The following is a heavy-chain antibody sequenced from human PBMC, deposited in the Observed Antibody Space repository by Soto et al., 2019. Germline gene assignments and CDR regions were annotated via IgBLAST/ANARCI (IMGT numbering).Heavy chain of an antibody. D-gene: IGHD5-18*01. CDR3: ARDSSGYSYGIDDY. J-gene: IGHJ4*02. Sequence: ASVKVSCKASGYTFTSYGISWVRQAPGQGLEWMGWISAYNGNTNYAQKLQGRVTMTTDTSTSTAYMELRSLRSDDTAVYYCARDSSGYSYGIDDYWGQGTLVTVSS. V-gene: IGHV1-18*04. CDR1: GYTFTSYG. CDR2: ISAYNGNT.